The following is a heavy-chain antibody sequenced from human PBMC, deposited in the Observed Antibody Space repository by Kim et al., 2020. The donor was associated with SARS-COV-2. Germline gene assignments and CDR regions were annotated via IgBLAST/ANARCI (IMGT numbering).Heavy chain of an antibody. CDR3: ASPLWYRFDY. V-gene: IGHV4-39*07. J-gene: IGHJ4*02. CDR1: GGSISSSSYY. Sequence: SETLSLTCTVSGGSISSSSYYWGWIRQPPGKGLEWIGSIYYSGSTYYNPSLKSRVTISVDTSKNQFSLKLSSVTAADTAVYYCASPLWYRFDYWGQGTLVTVSS. D-gene: IGHD1-1*01. CDR2: IYYSGST.